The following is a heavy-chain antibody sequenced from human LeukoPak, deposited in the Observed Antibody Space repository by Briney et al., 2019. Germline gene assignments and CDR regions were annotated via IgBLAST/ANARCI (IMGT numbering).Heavy chain of an antibody. CDR1: GGSFSGYY. J-gene: IGHJ3*02. CDR3: ARDPVADSSGYSDAFDI. CDR2: INHSGST. V-gene: IGHV4-34*01. Sequence: SETLSLTCAVYGGSFSGYYWSWIRQPPGKGLEWIGEINHSGSTNYNPSLKSRVTISVDTSKNQFSLKLSSVTAADTAVYYCARDPVADSSGYSDAFDIWGQGTMVTVSS. D-gene: IGHD3-22*01.